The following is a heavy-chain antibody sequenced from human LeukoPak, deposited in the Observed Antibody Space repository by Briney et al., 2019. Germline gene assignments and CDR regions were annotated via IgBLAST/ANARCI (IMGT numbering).Heavy chain of an antibody. Sequence: GGSLSLSCAVCGFTFSSYEMNWVREAPGGGLEWVSYISNSGTTIYCADPEKGRSTIARDNNKNSLYLQMNGLRAEDTAVYYCARFPLVGGSGDYWGQGTLVTVSS. CDR1: GFTFSSYE. CDR3: ARFPLVGGSGDY. D-gene: IGHD3-10*01. CDR2: ISNSGTTI. J-gene: IGHJ4*02. V-gene: IGHV3-48*03.